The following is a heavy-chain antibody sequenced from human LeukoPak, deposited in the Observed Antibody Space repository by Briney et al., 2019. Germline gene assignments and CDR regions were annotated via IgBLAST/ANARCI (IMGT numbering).Heavy chain of an antibody. D-gene: IGHD2-2*01. CDR3: ARTGREYQLLWWFDP. J-gene: IGHJ5*02. V-gene: IGHV3-21*01. CDR2: ISSSSSYI. Sequence: GGSLRLSCAASGFTFSSYSMNWVRQAPGKGLEWVSSISSSSSYIYYADSVKSRFTISRDNAKNSLYLQMNSLRAEDTAVYYCARTGREYQLLWWFDPWGQGTLVTVSS. CDR1: GFTFSSYS.